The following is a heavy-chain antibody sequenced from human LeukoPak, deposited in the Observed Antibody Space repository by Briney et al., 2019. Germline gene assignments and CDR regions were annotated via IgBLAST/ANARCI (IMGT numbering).Heavy chain of an antibody. J-gene: IGHJ4*02. CDR2: IGGSGVST. Sequence: GGTLRLSCAASGFTFSTYGMTWVRQAPGKGLEWVSAIGGSGVSTYYADSVKGRFTISRDNSRNTLYLQMNSLRAEDTAVYYCAKDYHYGGNSFFDSWGQGTLVTLSS. CDR3: AKDYHYGGNSFFDS. V-gene: IGHV3-23*01. D-gene: IGHD4-23*01. CDR1: GFTFSTYG.